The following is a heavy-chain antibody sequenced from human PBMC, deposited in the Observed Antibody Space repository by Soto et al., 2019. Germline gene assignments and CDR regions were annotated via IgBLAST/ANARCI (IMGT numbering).Heavy chain of an antibody. CDR1: GYTFTSYG. CDR2: ISAYNGNT. V-gene: IGHV1-18*01. J-gene: IGHJ4*02. Sequence: QVQLVQSGAEVKKPGASVKVSCKASGYTFTSYGISWVRQAPGQGLEWMGWISAYNGNTNYAQKLQGRVTMTTDTTTSTASMELRSLSSEYTAVYHCARESRSSCQDYWGEGTLVTVSS. D-gene: IGHD6-13*01. CDR3: ARESRSSCQDY.